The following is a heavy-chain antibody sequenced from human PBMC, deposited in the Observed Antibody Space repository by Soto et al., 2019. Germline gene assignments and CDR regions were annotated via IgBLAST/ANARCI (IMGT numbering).Heavy chain of an antibody. V-gene: IGHV3-23*01. CDR3: ARDESSSMYYFAY. CDR1: GITVSSYA. Sequence: PGGSLRLSCAASGITVSSYAMSWVRQAPGKGLEWVSGISDSGGSTYYADSVKGRFTISRDNSKNTLYLQMNSLRVEDTAVYYCARDESSSMYYFAYWGQGTVVTVSS. J-gene: IGHJ4*02. D-gene: IGHD6-13*01. CDR2: ISDSGGST.